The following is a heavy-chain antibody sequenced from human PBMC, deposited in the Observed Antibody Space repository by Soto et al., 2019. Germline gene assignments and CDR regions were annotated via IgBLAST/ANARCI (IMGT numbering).Heavy chain of an antibody. D-gene: IGHD6-19*01. J-gene: IGHJ4*02. V-gene: IGHV3-33*01. CDR3: ARDGGSVAGDY. CDR1: GFTFSSYG. Sequence: QVQLVESGGGVVQPGRSLRLSCAASGFTFSSYGMHWVRQAPGKGLEWVAVIWYDGSNKYYADSVKGRFTISRDNCKNTVYLQMNSLRGEDTAVYYCARDGGSVAGDYWVQGTLVTVSS. CDR2: IWYDGSNK.